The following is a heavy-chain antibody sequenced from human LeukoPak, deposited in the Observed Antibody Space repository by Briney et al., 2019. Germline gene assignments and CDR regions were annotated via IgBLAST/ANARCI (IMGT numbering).Heavy chain of an antibody. D-gene: IGHD2-2*01. CDR1: GFTFSSYA. J-gene: IGHJ4*02. Sequence: GGSLRLSCAASGFTFSSYAMSWVRQAPGKGLEWVSAISGSGGSTYYADSVKGRFTISRDNSKNTLYLQMNSLRAEDTAVYYCAKEPDCSSTSCHPTYYFDYWGQGTLVTVSS. CDR2: ISGSGGST. CDR3: AKEPDCSSTSCHPTYYFDY. V-gene: IGHV3-23*01.